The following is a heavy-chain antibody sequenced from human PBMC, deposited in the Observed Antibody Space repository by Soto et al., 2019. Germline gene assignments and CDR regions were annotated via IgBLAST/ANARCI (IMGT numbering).Heavy chain of an antibody. J-gene: IGHJ6*02. D-gene: IGHD4-4*01. CDR1: GGSISSGGYY. CDR2: IYYSGST. Sequence: SETLSLTCTVSGGSISSGGYYWSWIRQHPGKGLEWIGYIYYSGSTYYNPSLKSRVTISVDTSKNQFSLKLSSVTAADTAVYYCARDFHYSSDRGYYGMDVWGQGTTVTVSS. CDR3: ARDFHYSSDRGYYGMDV. V-gene: IGHV4-31*03.